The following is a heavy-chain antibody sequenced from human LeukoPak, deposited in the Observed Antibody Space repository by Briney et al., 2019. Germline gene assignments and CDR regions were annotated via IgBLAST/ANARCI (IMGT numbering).Heavy chain of an antibody. Sequence: GGSLRLSCAASGFTFSSYSMSWVRQAPGKGLEWVSAISGSGGSTYYADSVKGRFTISRDNYKNTLYLQMNSLRAEDTAVYYCAKVFFGDYAGFDYWGQGTLVTVSS. CDR3: AKVFFGDYAGFDY. CDR2: ISGSGGST. D-gene: IGHD4-17*01. J-gene: IGHJ4*02. CDR1: GFTFSSYS. V-gene: IGHV3-23*01.